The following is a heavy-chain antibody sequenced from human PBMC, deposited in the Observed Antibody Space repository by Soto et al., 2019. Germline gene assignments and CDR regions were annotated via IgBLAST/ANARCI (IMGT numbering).Heavy chain of an antibody. Sequence: QVQLQQWGAGLLKPSETLSLTCAVYGGSFSGYYWSWIRQPPGKGLEWIGEINHSGSTNYNPSLKSRVTISVDTSKNQFSLKLSSVTAADTAVYYCARAIQDVADTAMVKPKNNWFDPWGQGTLVTVSS. CDR1: GGSFSGYY. CDR2: INHSGST. CDR3: ARAIQDVADTAMVKPKNNWFDP. D-gene: IGHD5-18*01. V-gene: IGHV4-34*01. J-gene: IGHJ5*02.